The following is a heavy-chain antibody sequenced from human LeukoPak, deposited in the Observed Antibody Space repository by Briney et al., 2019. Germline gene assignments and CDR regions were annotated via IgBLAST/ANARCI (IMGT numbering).Heavy chain of an antibody. V-gene: IGHV3-21*01. D-gene: IGHD2-2*01. CDR3: ARHRSSMSSDAFDI. Sequence: PGGSLRLSCAASGSIFNSYTMNWVRQPPGKGLEWVAAIRSSSSSIYYADSVKGRFTISRDNAKNSLYLQMNSLRAADTAVYYCARHRSSMSSDAFDIWGQGTMVTVSS. CDR2: IRSSSSSI. CDR1: GSIFNSYT. J-gene: IGHJ3*02.